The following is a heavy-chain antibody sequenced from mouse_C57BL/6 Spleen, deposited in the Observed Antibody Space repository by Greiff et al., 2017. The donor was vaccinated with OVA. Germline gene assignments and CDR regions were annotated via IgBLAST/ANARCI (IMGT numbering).Heavy chain of an antibody. J-gene: IGHJ2*01. Sequence: QVQLQQPGAELVRPGSSVKLSCKASGYTFTSYWMDWVKQRPGQGLEWIGNIYPSDSETHYHQKFKDKATLTVDKSSSTAYMQRSSLTSEDSAVYYWARDDGYYVDYWGKGTTLTVSS. D-gene: IGHD2-3*01. V-gene: IGHV1-61*01. CDR3: ARDDGYYVDY. CDR1: GYTFTSYW. CDR2: IYPSDSET.